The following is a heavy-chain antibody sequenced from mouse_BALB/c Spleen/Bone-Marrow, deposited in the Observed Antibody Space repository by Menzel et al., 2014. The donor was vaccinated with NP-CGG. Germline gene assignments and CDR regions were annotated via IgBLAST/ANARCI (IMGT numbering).Heavy chain of an antibody. Sequence: QVQLQQSGAELVKSGASVKLSCKASGYTFTSYWMHWVKQRPGQGLEWIGEIDPSDSYTNYNQKFKGKATLTVDKSSSTAYMQLSSLTSEDSAVYYCARDSITTVVATDYWGQGTTLTVSS. D-gene: IGHD1-1*01. CDR2: IDPSDSYT. J-gene: IGHJ2*01. CDR1: GYTFTSYW. CDR3: ARDSITTVVATDY. V-gene: IGHV1-69*02.